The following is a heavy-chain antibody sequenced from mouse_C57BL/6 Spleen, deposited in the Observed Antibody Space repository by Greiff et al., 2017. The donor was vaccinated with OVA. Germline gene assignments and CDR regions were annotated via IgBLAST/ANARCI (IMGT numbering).Heavy chain of an antibody. CDR3: TRAPGSSPFDY. CDR1: GFTFSSYA. CDR2: ISSGGDYI. V-gene: IGHV5-9-1*02. J-gene: IGHJ2*01. D-gene: IGHD1-1*01. Sequence: EVQLVESGEGLVKPGGSLKLSCAASGFTFSSYAMPWVRQTPEKRLEWVAYISSGGDYIYYADTVKGRFTISRDNARNTLYLQMSLLKSEDTAMYYCTRAPGSSPFDYWGQGTTLTVSS.